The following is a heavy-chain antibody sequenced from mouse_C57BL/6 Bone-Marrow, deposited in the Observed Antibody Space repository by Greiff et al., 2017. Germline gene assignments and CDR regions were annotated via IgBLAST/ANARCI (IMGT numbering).Heavy chain of an antibody. V-gene: IGHV2-2*01. D-gene: IGHD2-1*01. J-gene: IGHJ4*01. CDR1: GFSLTSYG. CDR3: ARKGGNFRDYYAMDY. Sequence: QVQLKQSGPGLVQPSQSLSITCTVSGFSLTSYGVHWVRQSPGKGLEWLGVIWSGGSTDYNAAFISRLSISKDNSKSQVFFKMNSLQADDTAIYNCARKGGNFRDYYAMDYWGQGTSVTVSS. CDR2: IWSGGST.